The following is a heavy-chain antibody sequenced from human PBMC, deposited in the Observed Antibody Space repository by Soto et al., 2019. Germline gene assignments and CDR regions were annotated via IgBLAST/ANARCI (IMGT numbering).Heavy chain of an antibody. J-gene: IGHJ6*02. CDR3: AKASSSWDGYYYYGMDV. CDR2: ISYDGSNK. Sequence: PGGSLRLSCAASRFTFSSYGIHWVRQAPGKGLEWVAVISYDGSNKYYADSVKGRFTISRDNSKNTLYLQMDSLRAEDSAVYYCAKASSSWDGYYYYGMDVWGPGTTVTVFS. V-gene: IGHV3-30*18. CDR1: RFTFSSYG. D-gene: IGHD6-13*01.